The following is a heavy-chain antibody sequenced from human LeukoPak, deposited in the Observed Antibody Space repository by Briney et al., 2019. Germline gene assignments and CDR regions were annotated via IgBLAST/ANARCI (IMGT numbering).Heavy chain of an antibody. D-gene: IGHD6-19*01. CDR2: IYYSGST. V-gene: IGHV4-59*01. Sequence: SETLSLTCTVAGGSISSYYWSWVRQPPGKGLEWIGYIYYSGSTNYNPSPTSRVTISVGTSKIQFSLKLSSVPPADTAVYYGARHGYSSGSLAWFDPWGQGTQVTVSS. CDR3: ARHGYSSGSLAWFDP. J-gene: IGHJ5*02. CDR1: GGSISSYY.